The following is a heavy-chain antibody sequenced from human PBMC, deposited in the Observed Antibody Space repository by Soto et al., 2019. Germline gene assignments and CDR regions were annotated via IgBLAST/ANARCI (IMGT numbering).Heavy chain of an antibody. V-gene: IGHV4-4*02. CDR2: IYHSGST. J-gene: IGHJ4*02. Sequence: QVQLQESGPGLVKPSGTLSLTCAVSGGSISSSNWWSWVRQPPGKGLEWIGEIYHSGSTNYNPSLKSRLSIPVDRSKHQFSLKPSSVTAADTAVYYCARDYPGDSSGWYVGWGQGTLVTVSS. D-gene: IGHD6-19*01. CDR1: GGSISSSNW. CDR3: ARDYPGDSSGWYVG.